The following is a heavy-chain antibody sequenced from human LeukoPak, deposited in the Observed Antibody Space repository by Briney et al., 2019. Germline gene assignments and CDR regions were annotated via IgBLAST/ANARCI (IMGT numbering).Heavy chain of an antibody. V-gene: IGHV3-23*01. D-gene: IGHD1-26*01. CDR3: AKGNSGIFSPIFDY. Sequence: GGSLRLSCAASGFTFSSYAMSWVRQAPGKGLEWVSAISGSGGSTYYADSVKGRFTISRDNSKDTLYLQMNSLRPEDTAVYFCAKGNSGIFSPIFDYWGQGTLVTVSS. CDR2: ISGSGGST. CDR1: GFTFSSYA. J-gene: IGHJ4*02.